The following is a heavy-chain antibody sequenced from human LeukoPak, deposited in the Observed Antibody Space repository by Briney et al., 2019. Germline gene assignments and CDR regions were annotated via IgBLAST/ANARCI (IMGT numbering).Heavy chain of an antibody. V-gene: IGHV1-2*02. CDR2: INPNSGGT. CDR1: GYTFTDYY. J-gene: IGHJ6*02. CDR3: ATELGATYDNYYHGMDV. Sequence: ASVKVSCKASGYTFTDYYMHWVRQAPGQGLEWMGWINPNSGGTNYAQKFQDRVTMTRDTSISTAYMELSSLRSDDTAVYYYATELGATYDNYYHGMDVWGQGTTVTVSS. D-gene: IGHD1-26*01.